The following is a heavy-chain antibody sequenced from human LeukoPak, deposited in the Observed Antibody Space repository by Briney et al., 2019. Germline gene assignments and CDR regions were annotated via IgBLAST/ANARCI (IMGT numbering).Heavy chain of an antibody. Sequence: SETLSLTCTVSGGSISSSGYYWGWIRQPPGKGLEWIASIYYSGSTYYNSSLKSRVTISVDTSKNQLSLKLSSLTAADTAVYYCASRVYGLGSFNYWGQGTLVTVSS. CDR2: IYYSGST. V-gene: IGHV4-39*01. J-gene: IGHJ4*01. D-gene: IGHD3-10*01. CDR3: ASRVYGLGSFNY. CDR1: GGSISSSGYY.